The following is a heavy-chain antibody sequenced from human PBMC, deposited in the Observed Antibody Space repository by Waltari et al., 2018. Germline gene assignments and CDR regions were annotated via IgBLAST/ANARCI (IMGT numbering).Heavy chain of an antibody. CDR1: GFTVSSNY. J-gene: IGHJ3*02. Sequence: EVQLVESGGGLIQPGGSLRLSCAASGFTVSSNYMSWVRQAPGKGLEWVSVIYSGGSTYYADSVKGRVTIARDNSKNTLYLQMNSLRAEDTAGYYCARSSIVTAAAFDIWGQGKMVNGSS. D-gene: IGHD3-16*02. CDR2: IYSGGST. CDR3: ARSSIVTAAAFDI. V-gene: IGHV3-53*01.